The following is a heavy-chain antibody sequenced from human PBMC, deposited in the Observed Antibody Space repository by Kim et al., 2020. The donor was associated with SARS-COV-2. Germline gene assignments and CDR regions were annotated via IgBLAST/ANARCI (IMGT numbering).Heavy chain of an antibody. D-gene: IGHD1-26*01. J-gene: IGHJ6*02. Sequence: ASVKVSCKASGYTFTSYGISWVRQAPGQGLEWMGWISAYNGNTNYAQKLQGRVTMTTDTSTSTAYMELRSLRSDDTAVYYCARVGGSYYPFPVYYGMDVWGQGTTVTVSS. V-gene: IGHV1-18*01. CDR2: ISAYNGNT. CDR1: GYTFTSYG. CDR3: ARVGGSYYPFPVYYGMDV.